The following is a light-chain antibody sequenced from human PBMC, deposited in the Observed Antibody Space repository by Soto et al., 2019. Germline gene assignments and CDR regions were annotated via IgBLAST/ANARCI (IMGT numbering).Light chain of an antibody. V-gene: IGKV3-20*01. CDR1: QVIGSRY. CDR3: QQFGSSIPHT. J-gene: IGKJ2*01. CDR2: GAS. Sequence: EIVMTQSPGTLSLSPGERATISCRASQVIGSRYLAWYHQKSGQAPRLLIYGASSRATGIPDRFSDSGSGTDFTLTTSRLEPEDFGVYYCQQFGSSIPHTFGQGTKLEIK.